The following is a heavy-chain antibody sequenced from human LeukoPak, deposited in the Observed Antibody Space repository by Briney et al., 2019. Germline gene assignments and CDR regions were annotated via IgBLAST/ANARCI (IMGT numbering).Heavy chain of an antibody. Sequence: SETLSLTCAVSGGSINSSNWWSWVRQPPGKGLEWIGEIYHSGSSNYKSSLKSRVTISVDKSKNQFSLNLRSVTAADAAVYFCARDRYGSGTAFDHWGQGTPVTVSS. J-gene: IGHJ4*02. D-gene: IGHD3-10*01. CDR1: GGSINSSNW. CDR3: ARDRYGSGTAFDH. V-gene: IGHV4-4*02. CDR2: IYHSGSS.